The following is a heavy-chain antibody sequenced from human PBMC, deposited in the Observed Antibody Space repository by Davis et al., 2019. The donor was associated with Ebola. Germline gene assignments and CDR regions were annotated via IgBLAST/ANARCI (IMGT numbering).Heavy chain of an antibody. J-gene: IGHJ4*02. CDR3: AREGAAQGIDY. Sequence: GGSLRLSCAASGFTFSSYGMHWVRQAPGKGLEWVAVIWYDGSNKYYADSVKGRFTISRDNSKNTLYLQMNSLRAEDTAVYYCAREGAAQGIDYWGQGTLVTVSS. D-gene: IGHD6-13*01. CDR1: GFTFSSYG. CDR2: IWYDGSNK. V-gene: IGHV3-33*01.